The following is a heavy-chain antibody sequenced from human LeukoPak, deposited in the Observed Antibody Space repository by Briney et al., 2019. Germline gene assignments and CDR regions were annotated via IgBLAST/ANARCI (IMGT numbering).Heavy chain of an antibody. CDR3: ARVRNYGSGSFYTFDY. D-gene: IGHD3-10*01. V-gene: IGHV3-11*01. CDR2: ISGGGSST. CDR1: GFTFSRFSFSDYY. J-gene: IGHJ4*02. Sequence: GGSLTLSCAASGFTFSRFSFSDYYMIWIRQAPGKGLGWVSYISGGGSSTYYADSVKGRFTISRDNAQNSLYLQMNRLRAEDTAVYYCARVRNYGSGSFYTFDYWGQGTLVTVSS.